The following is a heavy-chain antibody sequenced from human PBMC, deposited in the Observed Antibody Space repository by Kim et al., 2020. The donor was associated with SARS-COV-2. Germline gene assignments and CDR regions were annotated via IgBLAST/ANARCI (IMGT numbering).Heavy chain of an antibody. D-gene: IGHD4-4*01. J-gene: IGHJ5*02. V-gene: IGHV4-30-2*05. Sequence: PSIKSRVTISVDTSKNQFSLKLSSVTAADTAVYYCARELTTVTQVWFDPWGQGTLVTVSS. CDR3: ARELTTVTQVWFDP.